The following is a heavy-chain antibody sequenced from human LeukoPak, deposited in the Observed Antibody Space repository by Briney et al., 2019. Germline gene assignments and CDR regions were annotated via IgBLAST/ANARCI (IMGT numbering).Heavy chain of an antibody. CDR3: AKGTIAAAGTGED. CDR2: ISGCGGST. Sequence: GGSLRLSWAASGFTFSTYAMSWVRQAAGKGLEWVSGISGCGGSTYYADSVKGRFTISRDKSKNTLYLQMNSLRGEDTAVYYCAKGTIAAAGTGEDWGQGTLVTVSS. V-gene: IGHV3-23*01. J-gene: IGHJ4*02. CDR1: GFTFSTYA. D-gene: IGHD6-13*01.